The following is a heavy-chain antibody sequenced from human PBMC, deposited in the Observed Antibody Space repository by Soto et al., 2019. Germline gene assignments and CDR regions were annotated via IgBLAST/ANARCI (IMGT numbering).Heavy chain of an antibody. Sequence: QVQLQESGPGLVKPSQTLSLTCTVSGGSISSGGYYWSWIRQHPGKGLEWIGYIYYSGSTYYNPSLKSRXTIXVXMSKNQFSLKLSSVTAADTAVYYCARCWDTAMVFDYWGQGTLVTVSS. CDR2: IYYSGST. D-gene: IGHD5-18*01. V-gene: IGHV4-31*03. J-gene: IGHJ4*02. CDR3: ARCWDTAMVFDY. CDR1: GGSISSGGYY.